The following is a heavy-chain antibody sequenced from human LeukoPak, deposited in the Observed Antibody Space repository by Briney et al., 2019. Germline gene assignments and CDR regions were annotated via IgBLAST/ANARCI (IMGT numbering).Heavy chain of an antibody. D-gene: IGHD3-10*01. Sequence: PSETLSLTCTVSGDSISSHYWTWIRQPPGKGLERIGCIFYGGSTKYSPSLTGRVTISVDTSKNQFSLKLTSVSAADTAVYYCASQFYYGSGASYFMDVWGKGTTVTVSS. CDR3: ASQFYYGSGASYFMDV. CDR2: IFYGGST. J-gene: IGHJ6*03. V-gene: IGHV4-59*11. CDR1: GDSISSHY.